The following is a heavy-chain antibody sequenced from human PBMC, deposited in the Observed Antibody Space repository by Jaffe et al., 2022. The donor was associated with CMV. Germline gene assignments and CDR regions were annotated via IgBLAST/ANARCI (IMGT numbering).Heavy chain of an antibody. CDR3: AREARKSYGDAFDM. CDR1: GFTVSSYY. J-gene: IGHJ3*02. V-gene: IGHV3-53*01. D-gene: IGHD5-18*01. Sequence: EVQLVESGGGLIQPGGSLRLSCAASGFTVSSYYMSWVRQAPGQGLELVSIFYTGGSTYYADSVKGRFTISRDNSKNTLYLQMSSLRVEDTALYYCAREARKSYGDAFDMWGQGTMVTVSS. CDR2: FYTGGST.